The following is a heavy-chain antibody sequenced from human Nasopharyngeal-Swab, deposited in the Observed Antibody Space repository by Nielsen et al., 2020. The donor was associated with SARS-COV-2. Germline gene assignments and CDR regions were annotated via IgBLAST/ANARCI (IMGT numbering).Heavy chain of an antibody. Sequence: GESLKISCAASGFTFSSYGMHWVRQAPGKGLEWVAVISYDGSNKYYADSVKGRFTISRDNSKNTLYLQMNSLRAEDTAVYYCAHTGDTAMDYCMDVWGQGTTVTVSS. CDR3: AHTGDTAMDYCMDV. CDR1: GFTFSSYG. D-gene: IGHD5-18*01. CDR2: ISYDGSNK. J-gene: IGHJ6*02. V-gene: IGHV3-30*03.